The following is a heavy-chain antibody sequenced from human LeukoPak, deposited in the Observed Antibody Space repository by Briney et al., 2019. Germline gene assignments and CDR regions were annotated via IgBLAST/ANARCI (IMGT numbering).Heavy chain of an antibody. CDR2: IDPENDKR. J-gene: IGHJ4*02. CDR3: ATFGLKGTLNPPFDY. Sequence: ASVKVSCKASGYTFTGYYMHWVRQTPGKGLEWMGGIDPENDKRIYAQKFQGRVSMTEDSSTDTAYMELSSLGFADTAMYYCATFGLKGTLNPPFDYWGQGTLVTVSS. D-gene: IGHD3-10*01. V-gene: IGHV1-24*01. CDR1: GYTFTGYY.